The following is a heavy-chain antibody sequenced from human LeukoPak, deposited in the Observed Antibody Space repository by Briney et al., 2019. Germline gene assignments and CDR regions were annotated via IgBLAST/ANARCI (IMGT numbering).Heavy chain of an antibody. CDR2: ISSSSSYI. D-gene: IGHD6-19*01. V-gene: IGHV3-21*01. CDR3: ARVGVQYSSGGTFDY. CDR1: GFTFSSYS. Sequence: GGSLRLSCAASGFTFSSYSMNWVRQAPGKGLEWVSSISSSSSYIYYADSVKGRFTISRDNAKNSLYLQMNSLRAEDTAVYYCARVGVQYSSGGTFDYWGQGTLVTVSS. J-gene: IGHJ4*02.